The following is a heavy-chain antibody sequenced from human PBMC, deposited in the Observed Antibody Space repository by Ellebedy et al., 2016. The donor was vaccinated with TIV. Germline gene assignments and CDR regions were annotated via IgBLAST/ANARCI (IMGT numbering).Heavy chain of an antibody. V-gene: IGHV3-7*03. CDR3: ARWRDGSGWNLDY. Sequence: GGSLRLSCAASGLTLKSYWMSWVRQAPGTGLEWVANINNDGSETYYVDSIKGRFTISRDNAKNSLALQMTSVRVEDTAVYYCARWRDGSGWNLDYWGQGTLVTVSS. D-gene: IGHD6-19*01. CDR1: GLTLKSYW. CDR2: INNDGSET. J-gene: IGHJ4*02.